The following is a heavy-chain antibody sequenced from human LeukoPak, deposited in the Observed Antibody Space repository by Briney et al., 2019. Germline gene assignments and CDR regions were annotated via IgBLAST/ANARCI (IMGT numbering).Heavy chain of an antibody. CDR1: GITFSSYW. V-gene: IGHV3-7*01. CDR3: VRWRWLQSEFDY. J-gene: IGHJ4*02. D-gene: IGHD5-24*01. CDR2: IKGDGSET. Sequence: PGGSLRLSCAASGITFSSYWMSWVRQAPQKGLEWVASIKGDGSETFYVDSVKGRFTISRDNAQRSLFLQMNSLRADDTAVYYCVRWRWLQSEFDYWGQGTLVTVSS.